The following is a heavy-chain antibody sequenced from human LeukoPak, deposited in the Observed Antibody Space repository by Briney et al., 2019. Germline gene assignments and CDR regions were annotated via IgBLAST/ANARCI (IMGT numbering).Heavy chain of an antibody. CDR3: ARTMIVVVFDY. CDR1: GFTFSSYA. Sequence: PGGSLRLSCAASGFTFSSYAMHWVRQAPGKWLEWVAVISYDGSNKYYADSVKGRFTISRDNSKNTLYLQMNSLRAEDTAVYYCARTMIVVVFDYWGQGTLVTVSS. CDR2: ISYDGSNK. D-gene: IGHD3-22*01. V-gene: IGHV3-30*01. J-gene: IGHJ4*02.